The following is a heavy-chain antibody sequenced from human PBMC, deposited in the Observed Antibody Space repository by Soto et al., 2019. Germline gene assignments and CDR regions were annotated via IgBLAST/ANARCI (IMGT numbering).Heavy chain of an antibody. CDR1: GGSISSYY. CDR2: IYYSGST. Sequence: SETLSLTCTVSGGSISSYYWSWIRQPPGKGLEWIGYIYYSGSTNYNPSLKSRVTISVDTSKNQFSLKLSSVTAADTAMYYCAGLIAVAGTYYYYGMDVWGQGTTVTVSS. D-gene: IGHD6-19*01. CDR3: AGLIAVAGTYYYYGMDV. J-gene: IGHJ6*02. V-gene: IGHV4-59*01.